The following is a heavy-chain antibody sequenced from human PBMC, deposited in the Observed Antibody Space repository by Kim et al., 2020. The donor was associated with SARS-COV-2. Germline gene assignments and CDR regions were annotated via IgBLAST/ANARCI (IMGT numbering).Heavy chain of an antibody. D-gene: IGHD2-2*01. CDR2: ISGSGGST. CDR3: AKRYDCSSTSCYHYYYYMDV. CDR1: GFTFSSYA. V-gene: IGHV3-23*01. Sequence: GGSLRLSCAASGFTFSSYAMSWVRQAPGKGLEWVSAISGSGGSTYYADSVKGRFTISRDNSKNTLYLQMNSLRAEDTAVYYCAKRYDCSSTSCYHYYYYMDVWGKGTTVTVSS. J-gene: IGHJ6*03.